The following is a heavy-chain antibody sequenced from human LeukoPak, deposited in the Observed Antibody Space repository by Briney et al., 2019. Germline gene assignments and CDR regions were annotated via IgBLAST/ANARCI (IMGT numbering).Heavy chain of an antibody. D-gene: IGHD2-2*01. CDR3: ARELVVPAARDAFDI. Sequence: PSETLSLTCTVSGGSISSSNYYWGWIRQPPGKGLDWIGSIYYSGSTYYNPSLKSRVTISVDTSKNQFSLKLSSVTAADTAVYYCARELVVPAARDAFDIWGQGTMVTVSS. V-gene: IGHV4-39*01. J-gene: IGHJ3*02. CDR1: GGSISSSNYY. CDR2: IYYSGST.